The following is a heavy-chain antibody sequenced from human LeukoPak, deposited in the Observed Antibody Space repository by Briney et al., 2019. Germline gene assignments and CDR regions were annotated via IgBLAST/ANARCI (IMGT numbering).Heavy chain of an antibody. CDR3: RRPFYCGSGSLIDAFDI. V-gene: IGHV5-51*01. D-gene: IGHD3-10*01. J-gene: IGHJ3*02. Sequence: GESLKISCKGSGYSFATYWIGWVRQMPGKGLEWMGIIYPGDSDTRYSPSFQGQVTISADKSISTAYLQWSSLKASATAMYYCRRPFYCGSGSLIDAFDIWGQGTMVTVSS. CDR1: GYSFATYW. CDR2: IYPGDSDT.